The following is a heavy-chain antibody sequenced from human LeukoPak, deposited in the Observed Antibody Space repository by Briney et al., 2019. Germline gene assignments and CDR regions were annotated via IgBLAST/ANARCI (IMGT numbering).Heavy chain of an antibody. CDR3: ARDLLWFGELLPPYYYGMDV. J-gene: IGHJ6*02. V-gene: IGHV1-18*01. D-gene: IGHD3-10*01. Sequence: ASVKVSCKASGYTFTSYGISWVRQAPGQGLEWMGWISAYNGNTNYAQKLQGRVTMTTDTSTSTAYMELRSLRSDDTAVYYCARDLLWFGELLPPYYYGMDVWGQGTTVTVSS. CDR1: GYTFTSYG. CDR2: ISAYNGNT.